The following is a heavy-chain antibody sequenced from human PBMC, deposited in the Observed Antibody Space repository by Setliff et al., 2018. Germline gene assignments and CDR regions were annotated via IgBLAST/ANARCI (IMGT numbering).Heavy chain of an antibody. CDR1: GGSITSGSFY. D-gene: IGHD3-9*01. V-gene: IGHV4-61*02. CDR3: ARERYFDWFFED. CDR2: IHASGSP. Sequence: SETLSLTCTVSGGSITSGSFYWSWIRQPAGKKLEWIGRIHASGSPDYNPSLKSRVTISRDTSTNQFSLKLGSVTAADTAVYYCARERYFDWFFEDWGHGTLVTVS. J-gene: IGHJ4*01.